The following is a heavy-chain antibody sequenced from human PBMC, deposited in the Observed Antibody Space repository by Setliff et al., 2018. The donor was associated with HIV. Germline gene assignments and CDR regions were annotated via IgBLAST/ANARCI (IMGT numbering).Heavy chain of an antibody. CDR1: GYSISSGYY. V-gene: IGHV4-38-2*01. J-gene: IGHJ4*02. CDR2: IYHSGST. D-gene: IGHD5-12*01. Sequence: CAVSGYSISSGYYWGWIRQPPGKGLEWIGSIYHSGSTYYNPSLESRVTISVDTSKNQFSLKLSSVTAADTAVYYCARLSPQYSGYDSGAFGYWGQGTLVTVSS. CDR3: ARLSPQYSGYDSGAFGY.